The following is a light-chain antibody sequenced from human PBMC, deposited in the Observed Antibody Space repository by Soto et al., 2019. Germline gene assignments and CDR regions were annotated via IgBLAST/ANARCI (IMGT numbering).Light chain of an antibody. CDR3: QQSYRTPIT. CDR1: QGISTY. Sequence: DIQLTQSPSPLSASVGDRVAITCLASQGISTYLNWYQQKPGKAPKVLIYAASNLQSGVPPRFSGSGSGTDFTLTISSLQPEDVATYFCQQSYRTPITFGQGTRLEIK. CDR2: AAS. V-gene: IGKV1-39*01. J-gene: IGKJ5*01.